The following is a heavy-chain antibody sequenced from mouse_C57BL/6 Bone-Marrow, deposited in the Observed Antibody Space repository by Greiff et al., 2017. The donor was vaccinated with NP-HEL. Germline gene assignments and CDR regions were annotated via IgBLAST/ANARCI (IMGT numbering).Heavy chain of an antibody. CDR1: GFNIKDDY. Sequence: EVQLQESGAELVRPGASVKLSCTASGFNIKDDYMHWVKQRPEQGLEWIGWIDPENGDTEYASKFQGKATITADTSSNTAYLQLSSLTSEDTAVYYCTTPYGNFDYWGQGTTLTVSS. J-gene: IGHJ2*01. D-gene: IGHD2-10*02. CDR2: IDPENGDT. V-gene: IGHV14-4*01. CDR3: TTPYGNFDY.